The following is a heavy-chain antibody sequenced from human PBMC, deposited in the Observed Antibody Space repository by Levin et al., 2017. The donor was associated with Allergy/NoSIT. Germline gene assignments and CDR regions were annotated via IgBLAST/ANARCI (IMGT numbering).Heavy chain of an antibody. CDR2: IYYILST. Sequence: SQTLSLTCTVSVFSIISYYFIFILHPPVNLLYLIFYIYYILSTNYNPSLKSRVTISVDTSKNQFSLKLSSVTAADTAVYYCAREPRYSSSWRWFDPWGQGTLVTVSS. J-gene: IGHJ5*02. CDR3: AREPRYSSSWRWFDP. CDR1: VFSIISYY. V-gene: IGHV4-59*01. D-gene: IGHD6-13*01.